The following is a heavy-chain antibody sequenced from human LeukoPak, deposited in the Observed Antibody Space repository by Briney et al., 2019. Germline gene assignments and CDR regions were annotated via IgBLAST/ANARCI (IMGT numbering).Heavy chain of an antibody. CDR1: GGSISSGDYY. Sequence: KTSENLSLNCTVSGGSISSGDYYWSWIRQPPGKGLEWNGYIYYSGSTYYNPSLKSRVTISVDTSKNQFSLKLSSVTAADTAVYYCARGPEDDSSGYYAGYYFDYWGQGTLVTVSS. CDR2: IYYSGST. V-gene: IGHV4-30-4*01. D-gene: IGHD3-22*01. CDR3: ARGPEDDSSGYYAGYYFDY. J-gene: IGHJ4*02.